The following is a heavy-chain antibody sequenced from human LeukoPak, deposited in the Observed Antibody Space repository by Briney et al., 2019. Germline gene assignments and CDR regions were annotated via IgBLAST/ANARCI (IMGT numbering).Heavy chain of an antibody. J-gene: IGHJ6*03. V-gene: IGHV3-21*01. Sequence: TGGSLRLSCAASGFTFSSYSMNWVRQAPGKGLEWVSSISSSSSYIYYADSVKGRFTISRDNAKNSLYLQMNSLRAEDTAVYYCAREGRITIWGHYMDVWGKGTTVTVSS. CDR1: GFTFSSYS. D-gene: IGHD3-3*01. CDR2: ISSSSSYI. CDR3: AREGRITIWGHYMDV.